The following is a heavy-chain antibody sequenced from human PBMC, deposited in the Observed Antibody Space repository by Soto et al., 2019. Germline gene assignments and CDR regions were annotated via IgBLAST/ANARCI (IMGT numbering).Heavy chain of an antibody. CDR2: ISGSGGST. CDR3: AKERDWLSSSYYDYGKVV. CDR1: GFTFGDYG. Sequence: PGGSLRLSCSTSGFTFGDYGMTWFRQAPGKGLEWVSAISGSGGSTYYADSVKGRFTISRDNSKNTLYLQMNSLRAEDTAVYYSAKERDWLSSSYYDYGKVVWGQGTTVTDSS. V-gene: IGHV3-23*01. J-gene: IGHJ6*02. D-gene: IGHD3-9*01.